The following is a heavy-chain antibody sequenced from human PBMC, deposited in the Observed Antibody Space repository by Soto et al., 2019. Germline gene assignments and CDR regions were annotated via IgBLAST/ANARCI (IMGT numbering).Heavy chain of an antibody. V-gene: IGHV3-23*01. D-gene: IGHD4-17*01. CDR2: ISGSGGST. J-gene: IGHJ6*03. CDR1: GFTFSSYA. CDR3: AKDYGDYPYYYYYYMDV. Sequence: GGSLRLSCAASGFTFSSYAMSWVRQAPGKGLEWVPAISGSGGSTYYADSVKGRFTISRDNSKNTLYLQMNSLRAEDTAVYYCAKDYGDYPYYYYYYMDVWGKGTTVTVSS.